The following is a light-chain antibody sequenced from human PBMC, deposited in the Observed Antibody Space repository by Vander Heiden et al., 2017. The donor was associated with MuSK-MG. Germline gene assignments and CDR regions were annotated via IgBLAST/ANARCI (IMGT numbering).Light chain of an antibody. CDR2: DAS. V-gene: IGKV1-33*01. Sequence: IQMTQSPSPLSASIRDRVTITCQASQDISNYLNWYQQKPGKAPQLLIYDASILEVGVPARFSGSGWGTDFAFTIRSLQPEDFATYYCQQSYNLPYTFGQGTKLEIK. CDR3: QQSYNLPYT. CDR1: QDISNY. J-gene: IGKJ2*01.